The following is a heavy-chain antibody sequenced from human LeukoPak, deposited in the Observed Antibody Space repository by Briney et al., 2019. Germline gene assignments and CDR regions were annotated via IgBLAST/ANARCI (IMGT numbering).Heavy chain of an antibody. J-gene: IGHJ6*03. D-gene: IGHD2-2*01. CDR2: IIPIFGTA. Sequence: GASVKVSCKASGGTFSSYAISWVRQAPGQGLEWMGGIIPIFGTANYAQKFQGRVTITADESTSTAYMELSSLRSEDTAVYYCARDVVVPAAIDYYYHYMDVWGKGTTVTVSS. V-gene: IGHV1-69*01. CDR1: GGTFSSYA. CDR3: ARDVVVPAAIDYYYHYMDV.